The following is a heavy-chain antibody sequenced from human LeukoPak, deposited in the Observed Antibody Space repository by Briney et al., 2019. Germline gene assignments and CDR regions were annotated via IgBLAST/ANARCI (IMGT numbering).Heavy chain of an antibody. CDR2: ISSNGSTI. Sequence: GGPLRLSCAASGFTFSSYEMNWVRQAPGKGLEWVSYISSNGSTIYYADSVKGRFTISRDNAKNSLYLQMNSLRAEDTAVYYCAGGSGWYAYFDYWGQGTLVTVSS. CDR1: GFTFSSYE. CDR3: AGGSGWYAYFDY. J-gene: IGHJ4*02. D-gene: IGHD6-19*01. V-gene: IGHV3-48*03.